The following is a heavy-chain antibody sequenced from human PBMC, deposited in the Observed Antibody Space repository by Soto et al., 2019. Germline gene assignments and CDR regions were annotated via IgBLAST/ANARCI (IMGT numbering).Heavy chain of an antibody. D-gene: IGHD6-19*01. CDR2: INPNSGGT. Sequence: AAVKVSRKASGYTFTGYYMHWVRQAPGQGLEWMGWINPNSGGTNYAQKFQGRVTMTRDTSISTAYMELSRLRSDDTAVYYCARDPGSGWHSPSDYWGQGTLVTVSS. CDR1: GYTFTGYY. V-gene: IGHV1-2*02. J-gene: IGHJ4*02. CDR3: ARDPGSGWHSPSDY.